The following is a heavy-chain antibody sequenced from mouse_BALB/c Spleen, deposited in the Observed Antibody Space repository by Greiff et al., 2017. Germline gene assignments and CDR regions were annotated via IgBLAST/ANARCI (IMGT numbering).Heavy chain of an antibody. CDR2: ISNGGGST. V-gene: IGHV5-12-2*01. D-gene: IGHD1-1*01. Sequence: DVQLVESGGGLVQPGGSLKLSCAASGFTFSSYTMSWVRQTPEKRLEWVAYISNGGGSTYYPDTVKGRFTISRDNAKNTLYLQMSSLKSEDTAMYYCARRHYYGNYFDYWGQGTTLTVSS. CDR1: GFTFSSYT. J-gene: IGHJ2*01. CDR3: ARRHYYGNYFDY.